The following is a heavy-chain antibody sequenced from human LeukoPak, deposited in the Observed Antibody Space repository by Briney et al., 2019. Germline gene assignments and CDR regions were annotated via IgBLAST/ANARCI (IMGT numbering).Heavy chain of an antibody. CDR2: FDPEDGET. Sequence: ASVKVSCKVSGYTLTELSMHWVRQAPGKGLEWMGGFDPEDGETIYAQKFQGRVTMNRNTSISTAYMELSSLRSEDTAVYYCASGGGYSSSWYAPGNAFDIWGQGTMVTVSS. CDR3: ASGGGYSSSWYAPGNAFDI. CDR1: GYTLTELS. D-gene: IGHD6-13*01. J-gene: IGHJ3*02. V-gene: IGHV1-24*01.